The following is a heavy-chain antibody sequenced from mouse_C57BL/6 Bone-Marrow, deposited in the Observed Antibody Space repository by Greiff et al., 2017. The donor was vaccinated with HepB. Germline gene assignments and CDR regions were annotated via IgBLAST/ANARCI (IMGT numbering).Heavy chain of an antibody. V-gene: IGHV7-1*01. D-gene: IGHD1-1*01. CDR1: GFTFSDFY. CDR2: SRNKANDYTT. Sequence: DVKLVESGGGLVQSGRSLRLSCATSGFTFSDFYMEWVRQAPGKGLEWIAASRNKANDYTTEYSASVKGRFIVSRDTSQSILYLQMNALRAEDTAIYYCAREPYYYGSSYWYFDVWGTGTTVTVSS. CDR3: AREPYYYGSSYWYFDV. J-gene: IGHJ1*03.